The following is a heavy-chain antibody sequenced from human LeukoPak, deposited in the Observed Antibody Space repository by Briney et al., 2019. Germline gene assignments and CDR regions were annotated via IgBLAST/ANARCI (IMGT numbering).Heavy chain of an antibody. V-gene: IGHV3-23*01. Sequence: PGGSLRLSCAASGFTLSSYAMSWVRQAPEKGLEWVSAISGSGGSTYYADSVKGRFTISRDNSKNALYLQMNSLRAEDTAVYYCARPGYSSSWYPVGFDYWGQGTLVTVSS. CDR2: ISGSGGST. J-gene: IGHJ4*02. CDR3: ARPGYSSSWYPVGFDY. D-gene: IGHD6-13*01. CDR1: GFTLSSYA.